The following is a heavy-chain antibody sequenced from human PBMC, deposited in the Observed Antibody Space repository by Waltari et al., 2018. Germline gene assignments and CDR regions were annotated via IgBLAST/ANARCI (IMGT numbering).Heavy chain of an antibody. CDR1: GDSVSSNSAA. J-gene: IGHJ6*02. Sequence: QVQLQQSGPGLVKPSQTLSLTCAISGDSVSSNSAAWNWIRQSPSRGLEWLGRTYYRSKWYNDYAVSVKSRRTINPDTSKNQFALQLNSVTPEDTAVYYCAREDSSSPPHYYYYGMDVWGQGTTVTVS. V-gene: IGHV6-1*01. D-gene: IGHD6-6*01. CDR2: TYYRSKWYN. CDR3: AREDSSSPPHYYYYGMDV.